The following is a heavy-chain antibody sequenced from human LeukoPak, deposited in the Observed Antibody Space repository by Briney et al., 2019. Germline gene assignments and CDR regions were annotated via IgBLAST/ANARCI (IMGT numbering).Heavy chain of an antibody. D-gene: IGHD6-6*01. Sequence: SETLSLICTVSGDSISNYYWRWIRQPPGKGLEWVGCIYYSGSTNSNPSLKSGVPISVDKTNNHYPLKFRSVTAADPAVYFCARGLSIADKKWGFDDWGQGTLVTASS. V-gene: IGHV4-59*12. CDR2: IYYSGST. CDR3: ARGLSIADKKWGFDD. CDR1: GDSISNYY. J-gene: IGHJ4*02.